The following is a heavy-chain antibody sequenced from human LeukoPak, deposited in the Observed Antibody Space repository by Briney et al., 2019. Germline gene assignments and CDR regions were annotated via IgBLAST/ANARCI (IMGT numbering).Heavy chain of an antibody. CDR3: TSSSGIQLWADWFDP. D-gene: IGHD5-18*01. CDR2: IRSKAYGGTT. Sequence: GGSLRLSCAASGFTFSSYAMNWVRQAPGKGLEWVGFIRSKAYGGTTEYAASVKGRFTISRDDSKSIAYLQMNSLKTEDTAVYYCTSSSGIQLWADWFDPWGQGTLVTVSS. J-gene: IGHJ5*02. CDR1: GFTFSSYA. V-gene: IGHV3-49*04.